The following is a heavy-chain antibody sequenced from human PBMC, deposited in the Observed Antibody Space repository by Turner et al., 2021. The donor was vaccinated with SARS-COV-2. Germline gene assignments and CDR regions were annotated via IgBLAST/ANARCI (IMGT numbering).Heavy chain of an antibody. CDR2: IYYSGST. J-gene: IGHJ5*02. CDR3: GRNSSLGSDYNP. D-gene: IGHD3-10*01. CDR1: AVFISSSTYY. Sequence: QLQLQESGPVLVQPSATLSLPFTVSAVFISSSTYYWGWLRQPPGKGLEWIGSIYYSGSTYYNTSQKSRVTITVDKSKNQISLKLSAVNAADKDIYYGGRNSSLGSDYNPWGQGTLVTVSS. V-gene: IGHV4-39*01.